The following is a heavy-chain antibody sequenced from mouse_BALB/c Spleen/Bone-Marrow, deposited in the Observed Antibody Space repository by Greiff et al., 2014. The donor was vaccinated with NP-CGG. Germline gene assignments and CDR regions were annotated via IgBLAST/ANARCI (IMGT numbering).Heavy chain of an antibody. CDR2: IDPANGNT. CDR1: GFDIKDTY. J-gene: IGHJ2*01. Sequence: EVKLEESGAELVKPGASVKLSCTTSGFDIKDTYMNWVKKRPEQGLEWIGRIDPANGNTKYDPKFQGKATITADTSSNTVHLQVNSLTSEDTAVYYCARGTYGLDSWGQGTTLTVSS. CDR3: ARGTYGLDS. D-gene: IGHD1-2*01. V-gene: IGHV14-3*02.